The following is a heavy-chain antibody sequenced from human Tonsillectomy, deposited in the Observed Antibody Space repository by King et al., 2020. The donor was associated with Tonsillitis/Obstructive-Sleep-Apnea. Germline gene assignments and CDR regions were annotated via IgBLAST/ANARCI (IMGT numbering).Heavy chain of an antibody. CDR3: AKATITATAAFDI. J-gene: IGHJ3*02. D-gene: IGHD1-20*01. V-gene: IGHV3-9*01. CDR1: GFTFDDYA. CDR2: ISWNSGSI. Sequence: VQLVESGGGLVQPGRSLRLSCAASGFTFDDYAMYWVRQAPGKGLEWVSGISWNSGSIGYADSVKGRFTISRDNAKNSLYLQMNSLRAEDTALYYCAKATITATAAFDIWGQGTMVTVSS.